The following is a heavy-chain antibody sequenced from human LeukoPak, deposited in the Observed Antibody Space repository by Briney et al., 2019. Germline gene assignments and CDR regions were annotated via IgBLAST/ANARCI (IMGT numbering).Heavy chain of an antibody. Sequence: SVKVSCKASGGTFSSYAISWVRQAPGQGLEWMGGIIPIFGTANYAQKFQGRVTITADESTSTAYMELSSLRSEDTAVYYCARVTRLLQATDYGMDVWGQGTTVTVSS. CDR3: ARVTRLLQATDYGMDV. CDR1: GGTFSSYA. CDR2: IIPIFGTA. J-gene: IGHJ6*02. V-gene: IGHV1-69*13. D-gene: IGHD1-26*01.